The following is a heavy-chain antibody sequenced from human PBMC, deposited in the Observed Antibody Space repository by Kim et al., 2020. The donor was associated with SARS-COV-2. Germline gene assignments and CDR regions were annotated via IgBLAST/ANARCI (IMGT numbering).Heavy chain of an antibody. CDR2: ISSSGSTI. Sequence: GGSLRLSCAASGFTFSSYEMNWVRQAPGKGLEWVSYISSSGSTIYYADSVKGRFTISRDNAKNSLYLQMNSLRAEDTAVYYCARDPSARYFDDGPYNFDYWGQGTLVTVSS. CDR1: GFTFSSYE. D-gene: IGHD3-9*01. J-gene: IGHJ4*02. CDR3: ARDPSARYFDDGPYNFDY. V-gene: IGHV3-48*03.